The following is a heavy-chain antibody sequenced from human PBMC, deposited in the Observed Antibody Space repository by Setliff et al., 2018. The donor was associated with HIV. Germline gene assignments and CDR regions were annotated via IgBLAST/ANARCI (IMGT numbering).Heavy chain of an antibody. V-gene: IGHV4-38-2*01. Sequence: PSETLSLTCGISDYSITSGYYWGWIRQPPGKGLEWIGSIYRSGSTYDNPSLKSRVTISFDTSKNQFSLILTSATAADTAVYYCATQGLTVPIPGGYFQHWGPGILVTVSS. D-gene: IGHD2-21*02. CDR3: ATQGLTVPIPGGYFQH. CDR2: IYRSGST. J-gene: IGHJ1*01. CDR1: DYSITSGYY.